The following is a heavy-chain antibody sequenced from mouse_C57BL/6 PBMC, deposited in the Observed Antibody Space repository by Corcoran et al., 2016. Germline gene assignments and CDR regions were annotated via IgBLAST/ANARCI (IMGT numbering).Heavy chain of an antibody. CDR3: ARGGDGPNFDY. J-gene: IGHJ2*01. D-gene: IGHD2-3*01. CDR2: INTYSGVP. V-gene: IGHV9-3*01. Sequence: QIQLVQSGPELKKPGETVKISCKASGYTFTTYGMSWVKQAPGKGLKWMGWINTYSGVPTYADDFKGRFAFSLETSASTAYLQINNLKNEDTATYFCARGGDGPNFDYWGQGTTLTVSS. CDR1: GYTFTTYG.